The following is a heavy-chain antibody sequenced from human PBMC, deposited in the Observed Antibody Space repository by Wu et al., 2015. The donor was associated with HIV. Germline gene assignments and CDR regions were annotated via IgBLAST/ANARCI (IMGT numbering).Heavy chain of an antibody. CDR1: GGTFSSYA. J-gene: IGHJ6*03. V-gene: IGHV1-69*12. D-gene: IGHD3-3*01. CDR3: ARDDFWSGYYTDYYYYYMDV. CDR2: IIPIFGTA. Sequence: QVQLVQSGAEVKKPGSSVKVSCKATGGTFSSYAISWVRQAPGQGLEWMGGIIPIFGTANYAQKFQGRVTITADESTSTAYMELSSLRSEDTAVYYCARDDFWSGYYTDYYYYYMDVWGKGTTVTVSS.